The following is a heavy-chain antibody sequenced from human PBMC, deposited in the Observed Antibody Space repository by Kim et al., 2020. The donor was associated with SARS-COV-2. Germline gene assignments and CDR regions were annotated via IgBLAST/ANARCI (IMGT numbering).Heavy chain of an antibody. V-gene: IGHV3-21*01. J-gene: IGHJ6*02. CDR2: ISSSSSYI. CDR1: GFTFSSYS. D-gene: IGHD6-6*01. Sequence: GGSLRLSCAASGFTFSSYSMNWVRQAPGKGLEWVSSISSSSSYIYYADSVKGRFTISRDNAKNSLYLQMNSLRAEDTAVYYCARDSSPPRRGSSSLYYYYGMDVWGQRTTVTVSS. CDR3: ARDSSPPRRGSSSLYYYYGMDV.